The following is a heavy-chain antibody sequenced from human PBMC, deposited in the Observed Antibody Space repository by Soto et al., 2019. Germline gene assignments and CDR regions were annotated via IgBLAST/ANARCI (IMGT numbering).Heavy chain of an antibody. V-gene: IGHV3-7*01. D-gene: IGHD6-13*01. J-gene: IGHJ6*03. Sequence: LRLSCAASGFTFSSYWMSWARQAPGKGLEWVANIKQDGSEKYYVDSVKGRFTISRDNAKNSLYLQMNSLRAEDTAVYYCARESSSWYVSTYYYYYMDVWGKGTTVTVSS. CDR1: GFTFSSYW. CDR3: ARESSSWYVSTYYYYYMDV. CDR2: IKQDGSEK.